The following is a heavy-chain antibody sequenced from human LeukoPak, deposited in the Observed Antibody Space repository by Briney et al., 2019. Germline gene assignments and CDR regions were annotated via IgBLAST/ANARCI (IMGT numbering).Heavy chain of an antibody. V-gene: IGHV3-23*01. CDR1: GFTFSSYA. J-gene: IGHJ4*02. CDR2: ISGSGGST. D-gene: IGHD6-13*01. CDR3: ARDMGRAWYGPPDY. Sequence: PGGSLRLSCAASGFTFSSYAMSWVRQAPGKGLEWVSAISGSGGSTYYADSAKGRFTISRDNSKNTLYLQMNSLRAEDTAVYFCARDMGRAWYGPPDYWGQGTLVTVSS.